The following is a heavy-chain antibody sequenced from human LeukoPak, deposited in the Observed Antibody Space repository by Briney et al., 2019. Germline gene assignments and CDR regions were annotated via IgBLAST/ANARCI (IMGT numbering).Heavy chain of an antibody. CDR2: IIPIFGTA. CDR1: GGTFSSYA. D-gene: IGHD3-22*01. CDR3: ARDSTGYYFFDF. J-gene: IGHJ4*02. V-gene: IGHV1-69*06. Sequence: SVKVSCKASGGTFSSYAISWVRQAPGQGLEWMGGIIPIFGTANYAQKFQGRVTITADKSTSTAYMELSSLRSEDAAVYYCARDSTGYYFFDFWGQGTLVTVSS.